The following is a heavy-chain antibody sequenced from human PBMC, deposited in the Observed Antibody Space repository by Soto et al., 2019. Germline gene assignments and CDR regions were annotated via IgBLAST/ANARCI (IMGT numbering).Heavy chain of an antibody. CDR2: INHSGST. CDR3: ARLGGYVSVGYYYLWDS. D-gene: IGHD3-22*01. V-gene: IGHV4-39*01. J-gene: IGHJ4*02. CDR1: DGSVNSDSSY. Sequence: QLQLQESGPGLVKPSETLALTCRVSDGSVNSDSSYWGWIRQPSGKGLEWIGVINHSGSTYHNLSFMGPVNMSVDASSNQFSLKLTSMTAADTAVYYCARLGGYVSVGYYYLWDSGGQGTLVTVSS.